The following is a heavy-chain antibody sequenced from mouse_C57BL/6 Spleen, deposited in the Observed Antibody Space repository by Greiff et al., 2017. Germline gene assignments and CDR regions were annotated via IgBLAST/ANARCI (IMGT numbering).Heavy chain of an antibody. D-gene: IGHD1-1*01. J-gene: IGHJ2*01. Sequence: EVKLMESGAELVRPGASVKLSCTASGFNIKDYYMHWVKQRPEQGLEWIGRIDPEDGDTEYAPKFQGKATLTADTSSNTAYLQLSRLTSEDTAAYYCTMGVYSDYWGQGTTLTVSS. CDR2: IDPEDGDT. CDR1: GFNIKDYY. CDR3: TMGVYSDY. V-gene: IGHV14-1*01.